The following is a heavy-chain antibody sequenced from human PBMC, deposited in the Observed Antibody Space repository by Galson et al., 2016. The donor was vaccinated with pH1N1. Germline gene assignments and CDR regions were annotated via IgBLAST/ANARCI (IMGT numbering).Heavy chain of an antibody. CDR3: ARESFWNGAGDDDYGWDV. CDR1: GFTFRSHG. CDR2: IWYDGSNK. V-gene: IGHV3-33*01. Sequence: SLRLSCAASGFTFRSHGMHWVRQAPGKGLEWVAAIWYDGSNKHYADSVEGRFAIFRDNSENTLYLQMNSLRDEDTAVYYCARESFWNGAGDDDYGWDVWGQGTTVTVPS. J-gene: IGHJ6*02. D-gene: IGHD3-3*01.